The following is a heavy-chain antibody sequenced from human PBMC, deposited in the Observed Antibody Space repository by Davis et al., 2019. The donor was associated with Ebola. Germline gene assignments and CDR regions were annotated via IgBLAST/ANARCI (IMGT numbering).Heavy chain of an antibody. CDR3: ATSRRELAAGNFGQKEPFDP. CDR1: GFIIRTFA. J-gene: IGHJ5*02. D-gene: IGHD6-13*01. CDR2: ISGSGGTT. V-gene: IGHV3-23*01. Sequence: PGGSLRLSCAASGFIIRTFAMSWVRQAPGKGLEWVSAISGSGGTTYYADSVKGRFTISRDNSKNTLFLQMNSLRAEDTAEYYCATSRRELAAGNFGQKEPFDPWGQGTLVTVSS.